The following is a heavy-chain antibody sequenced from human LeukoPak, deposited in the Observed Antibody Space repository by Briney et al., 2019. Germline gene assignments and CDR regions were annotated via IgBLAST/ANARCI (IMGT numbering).Heavy chain of an antibody. CDR3: AKVGSSSGSYYFDY. CDR2: ISSSGSYI. D-gene: IGHD6-13*01. V-gene: IGHV3-21*04. J-gene: IGHJ4*02. CDR1: GFTFSSYS. Sequence: PGGSLRLSCAASGFTFSSYSMNWVRQAPGKGLEWVSSISSSGSYIYYADSVKGRFTISRDNSKNTLYLQMNSLRAEDTAVYYCAKVGSSSGSYYFDYWGQGTLVTVSS.